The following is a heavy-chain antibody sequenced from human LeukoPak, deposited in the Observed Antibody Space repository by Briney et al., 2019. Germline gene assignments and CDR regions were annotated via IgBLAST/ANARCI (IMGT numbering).Heavy chain of an antibody. Sequence: PSETLSLTCTVSGGSISSGSYYWSWIRQPAGKGLEWIGRIYISGSTNYNPSLKSRVTISVDTSKNQFSLKLSSVTAADTAVYYCARSGNYYGSGIHDYWGQGTLVTVSS. J-gene: IGHJ4*02. CDR2: IYISGST. CDR1: GGSISSGSYY. V-gene: IGHV4-61*02. D-gene: IGHD3-10*01. CDR3: ARSGNYYGSGIHDY.